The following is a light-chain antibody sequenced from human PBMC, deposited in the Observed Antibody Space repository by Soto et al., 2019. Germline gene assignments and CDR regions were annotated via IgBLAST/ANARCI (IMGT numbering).Light chain of an antibody. V-gene: IGKV1-5*01. Sequence: DIQMTQSPSTLSASVGARVTITSLASHSINNCLAWYQQKPGKAPNLLIYDASSLESGVPSRFSGSGSGAEFTLTISSLQPDDFAVYYCQQYNNYSPFTFGGGTKVDIK. J-gene: IGKJ4*01. CDR3: QQYNNYSPFT. CDR1: HSINNC. CDR2: DAS.